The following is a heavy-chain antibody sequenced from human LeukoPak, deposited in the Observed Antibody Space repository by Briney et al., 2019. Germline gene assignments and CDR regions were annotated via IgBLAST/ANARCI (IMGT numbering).Heavy chain of an antibody. J-gene: IGHJ4*02. CDR1: GYTFTVYA. Sequence: GASVTVSCKASGYTFTVYALHWVRQAPGQGLEWMGWINTGSGNTKYSQRFQDRVTITMDTSASTVYMEMNDLGSEDTAVYYCARGYSGCFHYWGQGALVTVSS. CDR3: ARGYSGCFHY. D-gene: IGHD1-26*01. CDR2: INTGSGNT. V-gene: IGHV1-3*04.